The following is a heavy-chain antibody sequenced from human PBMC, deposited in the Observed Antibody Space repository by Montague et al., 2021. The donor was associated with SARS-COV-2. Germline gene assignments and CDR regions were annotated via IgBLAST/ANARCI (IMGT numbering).Heavy chain of an antibody. J-gene: IGHJ4*02. D-gene: IGHD3-10*01. CDR2: IRSSGSTI. V-gene: IGHV3-48*03. Sequence: SLRLSCAASGFTFSNYEMSWVRQAPGKGLEWLSYIRSSGSTIYYADSVKGRFTISRDNAKNSLYLQMNSLRAEDTAVYYCARDTPYYYGSESYYEPRRVFDYWGQGTLVTVSS. CDR3: ARDTPYYYGSESYYEPRRVFDY. CDR1: GFTFSNYE.